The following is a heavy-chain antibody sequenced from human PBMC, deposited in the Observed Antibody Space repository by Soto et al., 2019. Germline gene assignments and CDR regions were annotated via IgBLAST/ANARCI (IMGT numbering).Heavy chain of an antibody. CDR2: IWSDGNDK. D-gene: IGHD4-17*01. V-gene: IGHV3-33*06. CDR3: AKDMTYGGNSRPLFDY. Sequence: QVQLVESGGGVVQPGTSLRLSCAASGFTFSTFALHWVRQAPGKGLEWVAIIWSDGNDKYYADSVKGRFTISRDNSKNTLYLQMNSLRAEDTAVYYCAKDMTYGGNSRPLFDYWGQGTLVTVSS. CDR1: GFTFSTFA. J-gene: IGHJ4*02.